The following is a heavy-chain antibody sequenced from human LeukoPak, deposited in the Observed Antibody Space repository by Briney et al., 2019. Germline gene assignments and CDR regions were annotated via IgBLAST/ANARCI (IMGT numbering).Heavy chain of an antibody. D-gene: IGHD7-27*01. V-gene: IGHV3-21*01. J-gene: IGHJ2*01. CDR2: ISSSSSYI. CDR1: GFTFSSYS. Sequence: KPGGSVRLSCAASGFTFSSYSMNWVRQAPGKGLEWVASISSSSSYIYYADSVKGRFTISRDNAKNSLYLQMNSLRAEDTAVYYCARDWDWGSRLAWYFDLWGRGTLVTVSS. CDR3: ARDWDWGSRLAWYFDL.